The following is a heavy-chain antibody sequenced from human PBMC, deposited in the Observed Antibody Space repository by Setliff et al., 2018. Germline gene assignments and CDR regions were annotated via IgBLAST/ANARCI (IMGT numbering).Heavy chain of an antibody. CDR2: INPNSGGT. V-gene: IGHV1-2*02. J-gene: IGHJ4*02. Sequence: ASVKVSCKASGYTFTGYYIHWVRQAPGQGLEWMGYINPNSGGTSSAQNFQGRVTITRDTSIDTAFMELSRLTSDDAAMYYCATEMGLKHLDYWGQGTLVTVSS. CDR3: ATEMGLKHLDY. CDR1: GYTFTGYY. D-gene: IGHD1-26*01.